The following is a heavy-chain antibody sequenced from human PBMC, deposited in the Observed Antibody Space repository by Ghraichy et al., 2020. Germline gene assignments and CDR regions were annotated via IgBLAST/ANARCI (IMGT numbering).Heavy chain of an antibody. CDR2: IYTSGST. Sequence: GSLRLSCTVSGGSISSYYWSWIRQPAGKGLEWIGRIYTSGSTNYNPSLKSRVTMSVDTSKNQFSLKLSSVTAADTAVYYCAREQYSSGLTYYYGMDVWGQGTTVTVSS. V-gene: IGHV4-4*07. J-gene: IGHJ6*02. CDR3: AREQYSSGLTYYYGMDV. D-gene: IGHD6-19*01. CDR1: GGSISSYY.